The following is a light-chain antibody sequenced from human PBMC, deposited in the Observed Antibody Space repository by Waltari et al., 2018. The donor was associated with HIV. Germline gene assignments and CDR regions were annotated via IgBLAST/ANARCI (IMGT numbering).Light chain of an antibody. CDR3: QSADSSGTYAV. Sequence: SYELTQPPSVSVSPGQTARITCSGDVLPKQYAYWYQQKPGQAPVVVISNASERPSGIPERFSGSSSGTTVTLTISGVQAEDEADYHCQSADSSGTYAVFGGGTQLTVL. J-gene: IGLJ7*01. CDR1: VLPKQY. V-gene: IGLV3-25*03. CDR2: NAS.